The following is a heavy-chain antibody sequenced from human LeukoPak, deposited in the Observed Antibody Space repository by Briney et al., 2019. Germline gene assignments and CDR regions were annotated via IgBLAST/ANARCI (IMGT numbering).Heavy chain of an antibody. V-gene: IGHV3-30*18. D-gene: IGHD2-15*01. J-gene: IGHJ6*02. CDR2: ISYDGSNK. Sequence: GGPLRLSCAASGFTFSSYGMHWVRQAPGKGLEWVAVISYDGSNKYYADSVKGRFTISRDNSKNTLYLQMNSLRAEDTAVYYCAKDGEYCSGGSCSTNLPGYYYGMDVWGQGTTVTVSS. CDR3: AKDGEYCSGGSCSTNLPGYYYGMDV. CDR1: GFTFSSYG.